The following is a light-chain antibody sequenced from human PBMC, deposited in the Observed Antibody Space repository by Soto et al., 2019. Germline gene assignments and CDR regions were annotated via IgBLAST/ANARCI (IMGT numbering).Light chain of an antibody. Sequence: QSVLTQPPSASGTPGRRVTISCSGSSSNIGSNTVNWYQQLPGTAPKLLIYSNNHRPSGVPDRFSGSKSGTSASLAISGLQSEDEADYYCAAWDDSLNGYWVFGGGTKLTVL. CDR1: SSNIGSNT. J-gene: IGLJ3*02. V-gene: IGLV1-44*01. CDR3: AAWDDSLNGYWV. CDR2: SNN.